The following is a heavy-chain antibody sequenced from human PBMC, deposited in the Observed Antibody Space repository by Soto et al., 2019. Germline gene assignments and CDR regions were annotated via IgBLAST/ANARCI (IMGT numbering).Heavy chain of an antibody. J-gene: IGHJ6*02. D-gene: IGHD4-17*01. CDR1: GFTFGDYA. V-gene: IGHV3-49*04. CDR2: IRSKAYGGTT. CDR3: TREMTTVVTPRPAAYYYYYYGMDV. Sequence: GSLRLSCTASGFTFGDYAMSWVRQAPGKGLEWVGFIRSKAYGGTTEYAASVKGRFTISRDDSKSIAYLQMNSLKTEDTAVYYCTREMTTVVTPRPAAYYYYYYGMDVWGQGTTVT.